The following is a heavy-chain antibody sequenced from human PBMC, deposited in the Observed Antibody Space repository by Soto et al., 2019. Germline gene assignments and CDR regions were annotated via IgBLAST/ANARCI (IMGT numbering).Heavy chain of an antibody. J-gene: IGHJ5*02. CDR2: ISSSSSYI. V-gene: IGHV3-21*01. Sequence: EVQLVESGGGLVKPGGSLRLSCAASGFTFSSYSMNWVRQAPGKGLEWVSSISSSSSYIYYADSVKGRFTISRDNAKNSLYLQMNSLRAEDTAVYYCARGPVPAVNTGWFDPWGQGTLVTVSS. D-gene: IGHD2-2*01. CDR3: ARGPVPAVNTGWFDP. CDR1: GFTFSSYS.